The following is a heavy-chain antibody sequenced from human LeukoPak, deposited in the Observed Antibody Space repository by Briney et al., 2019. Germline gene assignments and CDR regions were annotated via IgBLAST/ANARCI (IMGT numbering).Heavy chain of an antibody. CDR2: VFHTGDS. J-gene: IGHJ5*02. Sequence: SETLSLTCTVSGGSISNYYWSWMRQPPGKGLEWIGYVFHTGDSNCNPSLKRRVTMSLDTSKNQLSLRLTSVTAADTAVYYCARHPFATPFDRWGRGTLVTVSS. D-gene: IGHD2-15*01. CDR3: ARHPFATPFDR. V-gene: IGHV4-59*08. CDR1: GGSISNYY.